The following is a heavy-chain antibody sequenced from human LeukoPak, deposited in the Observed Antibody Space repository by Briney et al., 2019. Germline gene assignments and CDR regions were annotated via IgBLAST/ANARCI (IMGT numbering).Heavy chain of an antibody. J-gene: IGHJ4*02. CDR2: IYYSGST. V-gene: IGHV4-59*01. CDR3: ARERTNYGGIDY. CDR1: GGSISSYY. Sequence: SETLSLTCTVSGGSISSYYWSWIRQPPGKGLEWIGYIYYSGSTNYNPSLKSRVTISVDTSKNQFSLKLNSVTAADTAVYYCARERTNYGGIDYWGQGTLVTVSS. D-gene: IGHD1-7*01.